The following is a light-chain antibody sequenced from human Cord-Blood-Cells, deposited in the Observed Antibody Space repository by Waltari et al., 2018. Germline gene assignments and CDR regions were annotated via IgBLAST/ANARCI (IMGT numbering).Light chain of an antibody. J-gene: IGLJ2*01. CDR2: DVS. Sequence: QSALTRPASVSGSPGQSITISCTGTSSDVGVYNYVSWYQQHPGKAPKLMIYDVSNRPSGVSNRFSGSKSGNTASLTISELQAEDEADYYCSSYTSSSTVVFGGGTKLTVL. CDR3: SSYTSSSTVV. CDR1: SSDVGVYNY. V-gene: IGLV2-14*01.